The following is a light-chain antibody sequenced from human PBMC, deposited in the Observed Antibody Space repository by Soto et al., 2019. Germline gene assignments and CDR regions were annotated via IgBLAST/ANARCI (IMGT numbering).Light chain of an antibody. CDR3: SSYTDTSTLV. V-gene: IGLV2-14*01. CDR2: DVS. CDR1: SSDVGVYNY. J-gene: IGLJ2*01. Sequence: QSVLTQPASVSGSPGQSITISCTGTSSDVGVYNYVSWYQQHPGKAPKIMIYDVSNRPSGVSNRFSGSKSGNTASLTISGLQAEDEADYYCSSYTDTSTLVFGGGTQLTVL.